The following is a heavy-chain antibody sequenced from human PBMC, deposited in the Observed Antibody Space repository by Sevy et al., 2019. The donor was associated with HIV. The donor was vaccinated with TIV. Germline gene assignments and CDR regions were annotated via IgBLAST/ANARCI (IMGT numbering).Heavy chain of an antibody. Sequence: GGSLRLSCAASGFTFSSYGMHWVRQAPGKGLEWVAVISYDGSNKYYADSVKGRFTISRDNSKNTLYLQMNSLRAEDTAVYYCVKEAYDFWSGYSNYFDYWGQGTLVTVSS. CDR3: VKEAYDFWSGYSNYFDY. J-gene: IGHJ4*02. CDR1: GFTFSSYG. CDR2: ISYDGSNK. V-gene: IGHV3-30*18. D-gene: IGHD3-3*01.